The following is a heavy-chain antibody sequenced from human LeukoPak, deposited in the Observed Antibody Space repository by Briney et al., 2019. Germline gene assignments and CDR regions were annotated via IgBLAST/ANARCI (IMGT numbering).Heavy chain of an antibody. CDR2: ISGSGSST. V-gene: IGHV3-23*01. J-gene: IGHJ4*02. D-gene: IGHD1-1*01. CDR3: VKDLSGYWTFDY. Sequence: GGSLRLSCAASGFTFSSYAMSWVRQAPGKGLEWVSDISGSGSSTYSAGSVQGRFTISRDNSKNTLYLQMNSLRAEDTAVYFCVKDLSGYWTFDYWGQGTLVTVSS. CDR1: GFTFSSYA.